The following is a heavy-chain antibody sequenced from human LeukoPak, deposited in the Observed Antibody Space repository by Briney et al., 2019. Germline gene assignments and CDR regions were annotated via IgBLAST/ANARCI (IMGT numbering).Heavy chain of an antibody. J-gene: IGHJ4*02. CDR3: ARGGRYGGNTGFDF. CDR1: GYTFTSYA. Sequence: APVKVSCKGSGYTFTSYATNWVRQAPGQGLEWMGWISAYNGNTNYARKLQGRVTMTTDTSTSTAYMELRSLRSDDTAVYYCARGGRYGGNTGFDFWGLGTLVTVSS. V-gene: IGHV1-18*01. CDR2: ISAYNGNT. D-gene: IGHD4-23*01.